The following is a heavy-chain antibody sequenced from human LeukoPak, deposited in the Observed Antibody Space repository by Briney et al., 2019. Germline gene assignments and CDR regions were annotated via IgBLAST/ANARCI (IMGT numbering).Heavy chain of an antibody. D-gene: IGHD5-24*01. Sequence: PGGSLRLSCAASGFTFSSFEMNWVRQAPGKGLEWVSYISSSGSTIYYADSVKGRFTISRDNAKNSLYLQMSSLRAEDTAVYYCARRTHGAFAIWGQGTKVTVSS. CDR1: GFTFSSFE. J-gene: IGHJ3*02. V-gene: IGHV3-48*03. CDR3: ARRTHGAFAI. CDR2: ISSSGSTI.